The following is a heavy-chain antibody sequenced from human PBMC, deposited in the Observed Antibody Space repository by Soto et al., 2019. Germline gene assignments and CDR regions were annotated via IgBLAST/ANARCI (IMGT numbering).Heavy chain of an antibody. CDR2: ISSSGSTI. CDR3: AREPQSSYYDILTGYLD. Sequence: GGSLRLSCAASGFTFSDYYMSWIRQAPGKGLEWVSYISSSGSTIYYADSVKGRFTISRDNAKNSLYLQMNSLRAEDTAVYYCAREPQSSYYDILTGYLDWGQGTLVTAPQ. CDR1: GFTFSDYY. V-gene: IGHV3-11*01. D-gene: IGHD3-9*01. J-gene: IGHJ4*02.